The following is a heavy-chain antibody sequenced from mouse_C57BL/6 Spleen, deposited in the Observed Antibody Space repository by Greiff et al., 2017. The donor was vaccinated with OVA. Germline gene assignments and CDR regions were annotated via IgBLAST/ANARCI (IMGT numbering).Heavy chain of an antibody. CDR3: ARGGGNYVLFDY. D-gene: IGHD2-1*01. CDR2: INPNNGGT. J-gene: IGHJ2*01. Sequence: EVQLQQSGPELVKPGASVKISCKASGYTFTDYYMNWVKQSHGKSLEWIGDINPNNGGTSYNQKFKGKATLTVDKSSSTAYMELRSLTSEDSAVYYCARGGGNYVLFDYWGQGTTLTVSS. V-gene: IGHV1-26*01. CDR1: GYTFTDYY.